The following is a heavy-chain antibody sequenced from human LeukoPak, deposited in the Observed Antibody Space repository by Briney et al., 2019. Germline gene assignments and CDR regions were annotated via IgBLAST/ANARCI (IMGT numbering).Heavy chain of an antibody. Sequence: ASVKVSCKASGYTFTAYYMHWMRQAPGQGLEWMGCINPNSGGTNYAQDFQGRVTLTRDTSISTAYMELSRLRSDDTAVYYCARGPESGAFDIWGQGAMVTVSS. J-gene: IGHJ3*02. CDR2: INPNSGGT. CDR1: GYTFTAYY. D-gene: IGHD3-10*01. V-gene: IGHV1-2*02. CDR3: ARGPESGAFDI.